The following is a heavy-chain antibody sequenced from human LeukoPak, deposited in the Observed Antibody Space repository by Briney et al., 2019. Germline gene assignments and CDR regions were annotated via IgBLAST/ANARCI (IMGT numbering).Heavy chain of an antibody. Sequence: SETLSLTCTVSGGSVSSGSFYWSWIRQPPGKRLDWIGYIYYSGSTNYNPSLKSRVTISVDTSKNQFSLKLSSVTAADTAVYYCARDRVRGNSNPFFDYWGQGTLVTVSS. CDR3: ARDRVRGNSNPFFDY. CDR2: IYYSGST. J-gene: IGHJ4*02. CDR1: GGSVSSGSFY. D-gene: IGHD4-11*01. V-gene: IGHV4-61*01.